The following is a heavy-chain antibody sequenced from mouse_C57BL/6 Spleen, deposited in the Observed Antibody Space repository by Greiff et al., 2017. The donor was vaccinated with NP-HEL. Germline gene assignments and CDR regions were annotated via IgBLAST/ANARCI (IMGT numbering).Heavy chain of an antibody. CDR3: ARVHYGTWYFDV. CDR2: INPNNGGT. CDR1: GYTFTDYY. J-gene: IGHJ1*03. D-gene: IGHD1-1*01. V-gene: IGHV1-26*01. Sequence: VQLQQSGPELVKPGASVKISCKASGYTFTDYYMNWVKQSHGKSLEWIGDINPNNGGTSYNQKFKGKATLTVDRSSSTAYMEHRSLTSEDSAVYYWARVHYGTWYFDVWGTGTTVTVSS.